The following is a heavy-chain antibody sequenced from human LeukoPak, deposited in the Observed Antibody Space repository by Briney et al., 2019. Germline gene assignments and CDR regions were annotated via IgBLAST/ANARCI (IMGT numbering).Heavy chain of an antibody. V-gene: IGHV1-24*01. CDR3: ATDFNWGGDGRT. CDR1: GYTLTELS. Sequence: ASVKVSCKVSGYTLTELSMHWVRQAPGKGLEWMGGFDPEDGETIYAQKFQGRVTMTEDTSTDTAYMELSSLRSEDTAVYCCATDFNWGGDGRTWGQGTLVTVSS. CDR2: FDPEDGET. D-gene: IGHD3-16*01. J-gene: IGHJ5*02.